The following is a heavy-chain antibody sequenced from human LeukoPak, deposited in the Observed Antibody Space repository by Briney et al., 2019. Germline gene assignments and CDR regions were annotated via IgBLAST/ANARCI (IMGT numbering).Heavy chain of an antibody. Sequence: PGGSLRLSCAASGFTVSSNYMSWVRQAPGKGLEWVSVIYSGGSTYYADSVKGRFTISRDNSKNTLYLQMNSLRAADTAVYYCARSPYSGAFDIWGQGTMVTVSS. J-gene: IGHJ3*02. CDR2: IYSGGST. CDR3: ARSPYSGAFDI. CDR1: GFTVSSNY. D-gene: IGHD2-21*01. V-gene: IGHV3-66*01.